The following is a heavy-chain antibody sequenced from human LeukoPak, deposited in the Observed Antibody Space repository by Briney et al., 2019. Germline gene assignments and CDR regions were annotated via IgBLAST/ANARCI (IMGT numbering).Heavy chain of an antibody. Sequence: SETLSLTCAVSGYSISSGYYWGWIRQPPGKGLEWIGSIYHSGSTYYHPSLKSRVTISLDTSKNHFSLKVTSVTAADTAVYYCARQFSYGDGFDYWGQGTLVTVSS. V-gene: IGHV4-38-2*01. J-gene: IGHJ4*02. D-gene: IGHD5-18*01. CDR2: IYHSGST. CDR1: GYSISSGYY. CDR3: ARQFSYGDGFDY.